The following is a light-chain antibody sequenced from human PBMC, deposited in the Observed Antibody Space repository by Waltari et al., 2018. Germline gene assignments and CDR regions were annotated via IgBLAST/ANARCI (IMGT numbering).Light chain of an antibody. CDR2: RAS. Sequence: ELVMTQSPATLSVSPGERASLSCRASQSARTSLAWYQQTPGQAPRLLIYRASTRAAGIPDRFSGSGSGTEFTLTISSLQSEDSAIYYCQQYNGYSRWTFGRGTKVEIK. V-gene: IGKV3-15*01. CDR1: QSARTS. CDR3: QQYNGYSRWT. J-gene: IGKJ1*01.